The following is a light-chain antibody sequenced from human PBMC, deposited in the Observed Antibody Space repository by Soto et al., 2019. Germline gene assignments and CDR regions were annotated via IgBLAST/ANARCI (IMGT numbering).Light chain of an antibody. CDR1: QTVASN. CDR3: QQYHNWPPQYT. J-gene: IGKJ2*01. CDR2: GAS. Sequence: EIVMTQSPASLSTSPGDGDTLSCRASQTVASNLAWYQQKPGQGPRLLIHGASTRAAGVPARFSGSGSGTDFTLTISSLQSEDFAVYNCQQYHNWPPQYTFGQGTKLQIK. V-gene: IGKV3-15*01.